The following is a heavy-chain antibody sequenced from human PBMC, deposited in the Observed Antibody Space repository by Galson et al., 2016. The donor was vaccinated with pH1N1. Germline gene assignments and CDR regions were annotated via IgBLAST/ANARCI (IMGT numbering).Heavy chain of an antibody. V-gene: IGHV3-30*02. J-gene: IGHJ4*02. Sequence: SLRLSCAASGFTFSAFGMHWVRQAPGKGLELVAFIRFDGYDQNYGDSVKGRFTVSRDNSKNTVYLQMNSLRSEDTAVYYCAKGCGVGGDHDHWGQGTLVTVSS. CDR1: GFTFSAFG. CDR2: IRFDGYDQ. CDR3: AKGCGVGGDHDH. D-gene: IGHD3-3*01.